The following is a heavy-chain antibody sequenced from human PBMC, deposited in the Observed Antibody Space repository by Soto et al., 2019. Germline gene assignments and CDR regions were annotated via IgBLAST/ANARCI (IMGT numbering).Heavy chain of an antibody. CDR3: VRDQKYFRVNGNWFDS. CDR2: VSGNNGAS. Sequence: QVQLMQSGTEVKKPGASVTVSCKASGYTSADFGISWVRQAPGQGLEWMGWVSGNNGASNPAPKVQGRITMPLYNSTGVSYMALRSLRSDDTAIYYCVRDQKYFRVNGNWFDSWGQGTLVSVSS. J-gene: IGHJ5*01. CDR1: GYTSADFG. D-gene: IGHD2-2*01. V-gene: IGHV1-18*04.